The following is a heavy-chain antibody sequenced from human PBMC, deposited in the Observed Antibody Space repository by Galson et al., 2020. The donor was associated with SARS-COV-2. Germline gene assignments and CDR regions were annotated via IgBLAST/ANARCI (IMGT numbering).Heavy chain of an antibody. CDR3: AHTQGTSSYTH. D-gene: IGHD2-2*02. Sequence: ETGPTLVKPTETLTLTCTLSGISLTTSGVGVGWIRQPPGKALGWLALIYWNDDKRYTPSLNNRLTITKDTSKNEVVLTMTNMDPVDTATYFCAHTQGTSSYTHWGQGTLVTVSS. CDR2: IYWNDDK. J-gene: IGHJ4*02. V-gene: IGHV2-5*01. CDR1: GISLTTSGVG.